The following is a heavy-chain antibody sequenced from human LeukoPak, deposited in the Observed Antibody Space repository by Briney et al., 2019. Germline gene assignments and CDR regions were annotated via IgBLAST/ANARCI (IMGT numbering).Heavy chain of an antibody. V-gene: IGHV3-21*05. Sequence: GGSLRLSCAASGFTFSSYGMHWVRQAPGKGLEWVSYISSSSSYTNYADSVKGRFTISRDNAKNSLYLQMNSLRAEDTAVYYCASSPRSNYYDSSDHYWGQGTLVTVSS. J-gene: IGHJ4*02. CDR3: ASSPRSNYYDSSDHY. CDR2: ISSSSSYT. CDR1: GFTFSSYG. D-gene: IGHD3-22*01.